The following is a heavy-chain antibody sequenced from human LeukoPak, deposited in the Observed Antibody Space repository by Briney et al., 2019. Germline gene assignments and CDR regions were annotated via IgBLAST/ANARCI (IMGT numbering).Heavy chain of an antibody. V-gene: IGHV4-30-2*01. J-gene: IGHJ6*02. D-gene: IGHD1-26*01. Sequence: SQTLSLTCAVSGGSLSSGGYSWSWIRQPPGKGLEWIGYIYHSGSTYYNPSLKSRVTISVDRSKNQFSLKLSSVTAADTAVYYCARASGYYYYYGMDVWGQGTTVTVSS. CDR2: IYHSGST. CDR3: ARASGYYYYYGMDV. CDR1: GGSLSSGGYS.